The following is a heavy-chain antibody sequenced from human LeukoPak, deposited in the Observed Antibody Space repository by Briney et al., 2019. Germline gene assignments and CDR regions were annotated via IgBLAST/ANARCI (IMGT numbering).Heavy chain of an antibody. CDR2: IYTSGST. CDR3: ARDVIAWANWFDP. Sequence: PSETLSLTCTVSGGSISSYYWSRIRQPAGKGLEWVGRIYTSGSTDYNPSLKSRVSMSIDTSKNQFSLKLSSVTAADTAVYYCARDVIAWANWFDPWGQGTLVTVSS. V-gene: IGHV4-4*07. CDR1: GGSISSYY. J-gene: IGHJ5*02. D-gene: IGHD2-21*01.